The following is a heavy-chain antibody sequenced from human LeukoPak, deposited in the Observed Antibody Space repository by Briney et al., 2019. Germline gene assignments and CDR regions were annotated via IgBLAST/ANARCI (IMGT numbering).Heavy chain of an antibody. CDR3: ASGGSSGWYYVNY. V-gene: IGHV4-30-4*01. CDR2: IYYSGST. Sequence: PSQTLSLTCTVSGGSISSGDYYWSWIRQPPGKGLEWIGYIYYSGSTYYNPSLKSRVTISVDTSKNQFSLKLSSVTAADTAVYYCASGGSSGWYYVNYWGQGTLVTVSS. J-gene: IGHJ4*02. CDR1: GGSISSGDYY. D-gene: IGHD6-19*01.